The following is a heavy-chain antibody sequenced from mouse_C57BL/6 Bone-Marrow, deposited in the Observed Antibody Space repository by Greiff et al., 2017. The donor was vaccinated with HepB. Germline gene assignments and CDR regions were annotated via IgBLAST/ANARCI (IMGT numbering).Heavy chain of an antibody. Sequence: VQLQQSGAELVRPGASVKLSCTASGFNIKDDYMHWVKQRPEQGLAWIGWIDPENGDTEYASKFPGKATITADTSSHPAYLQLSSLTSEDTAVYYWTTSPGYDGSSHYFDYWGQGTTLTVSS. V-gene: IGHV14-4*01. CDR3: TTSPGYDGSSHYFDY. D-gene: IGHD1-1*01. CDR1: GFNIKDDY. J-gene: IGHJ2*01. CDR2: IDPENGDT.